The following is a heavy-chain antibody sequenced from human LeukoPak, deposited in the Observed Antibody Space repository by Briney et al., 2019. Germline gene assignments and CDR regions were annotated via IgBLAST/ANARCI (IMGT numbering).Heavy chain of an antibody. CDR3: VSHETPYYYIDV. Sequence: SETLSLTCTVSSHSITYNYCGWIRQSPGKGLEWIGSISQRGITYYNPSLQSRLSISRDTSNNQLSLRLTSVTAAHTAIYYCVSHETPYYYIDVWGKGTTVTVSS. V-gene: IGHV4-38-2*02. CDR2: ISQRGIT. J-gene: IGHJ6*03. CDR1: SHSITYNY.